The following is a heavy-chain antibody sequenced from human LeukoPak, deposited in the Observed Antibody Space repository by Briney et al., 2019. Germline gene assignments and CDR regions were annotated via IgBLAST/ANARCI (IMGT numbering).Heavy chain of an antibody. CDR2: IASGFQT. Sequence: GGSLRLSCTASGFTLGSHDMHWVRQTTGEGLEWVAAIASGFQTFYADSVKGRFTVSREDAKNSLYLQMNSLRARDTAVYYCVREARGYHYTYFDYWGQGTLVTVSS. V-gene: IGHV3-13*01. CDR3: VREARGYHYTYFDY. J-gene: IGHJ4*02. CDR1: GFTLGSHD. D-gene: IGHD5-18*01.